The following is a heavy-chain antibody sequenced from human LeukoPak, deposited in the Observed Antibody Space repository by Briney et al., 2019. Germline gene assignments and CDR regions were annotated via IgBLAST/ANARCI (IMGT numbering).Heavy chain of an antibody. CDR1: GGSISSSSYY. Sequence: TSETLSLTCTVSGGSISSSSYYWGWIRQPPGKGLEWIGSIYYTGSTNYNPSLKSRVTISLDTSKNQFSLRLNSVTAADTAVYYCARDLQYDRDYYGMDVWGQGTTVTVSS. CDR2: IYYTGST. CDR3: ARDLQYDRDYYGMDV. D-gene: IGHD3-22*01. V-gene: IGHV4-39*07. J-gene: IGHJ6*02.